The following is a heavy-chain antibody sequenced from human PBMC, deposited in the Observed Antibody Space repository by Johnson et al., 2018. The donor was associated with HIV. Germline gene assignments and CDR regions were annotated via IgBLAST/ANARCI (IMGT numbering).Heavy chain of an antibody. J-gene: IGHJ3*02. CDR1: GFMFRSFW. V-gene: IGHV3-7*03. CDR3: ANQGEDAFDI. Sequence: MLLVESGGGVVQPGGSLRLSCAASGFMFRSFWMTWVRQAPGMGLEWVANIKQDGTESYYVDSVKGRFTISRDNAKNSLYLQMNSLRAEDTALYYCANQGEDAFDIWGQGTMVTVSS. CDR2: IKQDGTES. D-gene: IGHD1-14*01.